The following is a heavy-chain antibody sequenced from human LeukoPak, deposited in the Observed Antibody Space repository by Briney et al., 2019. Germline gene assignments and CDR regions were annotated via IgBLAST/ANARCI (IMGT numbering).Heavy chain of an antibody. CDR1: GFTFSSYA. V-gene: IGHV3-30-3*01. CDR3: ARAYDYDFWSGYYFDY. CDR2: ISYDGSNK. J-gene: IGHJ4*02. D-gene: IGHD3-3*01. Sequence: PGGSLRLSCAASGFTFSSYAMHWVRQAPGKGLEWVAVISYDGSNKYYADSVKGRFTISRDNSKNTLYLQMNSLRAEDTAVYYCARAYDYDFWSGYYFDYWGQGTLVTVSS.